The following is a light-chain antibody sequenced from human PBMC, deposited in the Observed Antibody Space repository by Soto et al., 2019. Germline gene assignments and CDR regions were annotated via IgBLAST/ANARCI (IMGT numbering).Light chain of an antibody. V-gene: IGLV6-57*01. Sequence: NFMLTQPHSVSESPGKTVTISCTRSSGSIASNYVQWYQQRPGSSPSIVIYEDNQRPSGVPDRFSGSIDSSSNSASLTISGLKTEDEANYYCQSYQNSHPWVFGGGTKVTVL. CDR2: EDN. CDR3: QSYQNSHPWV. J-gene: IGLJ3*02. CDR1: SGSIASNY.